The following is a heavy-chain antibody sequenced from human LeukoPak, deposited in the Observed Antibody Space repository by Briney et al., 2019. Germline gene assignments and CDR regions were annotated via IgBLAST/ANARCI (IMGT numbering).Heavy chain of an antibody. CDR3: AADYGSGSYYNSLGY. Sequence: ASVKVSCKASGGTFSSYAISWVRQAPGQGLEWMGGIIPIFGTANYAQKFQGRVTITADESTSTAYMELSSLRSEDTAVYYCAADYGSGSYYNSLGYGGQGTLVTVSS. CDR2: IIPIFGTA. V-gene: IGHV1-69*13. CDR1: GGTFSSYA. J-gene: IGHJ4*02. D-gene: IGHD3-10*01.